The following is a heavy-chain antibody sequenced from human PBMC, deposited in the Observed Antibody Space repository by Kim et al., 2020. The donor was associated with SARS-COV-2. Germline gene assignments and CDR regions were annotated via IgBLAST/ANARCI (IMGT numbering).Heavy chain of an antibody. CDR2: T. CDR3: ARGEVQGAFDI. J-gene: IGHJ3*02. V-gene: IGHV1-18*03. Sequence: TNYAQKLQGRVTMTTDTSTSTAYMELRSLRSDDMAVYYCARGEVQGAFDIWGQGTMVTVSS.